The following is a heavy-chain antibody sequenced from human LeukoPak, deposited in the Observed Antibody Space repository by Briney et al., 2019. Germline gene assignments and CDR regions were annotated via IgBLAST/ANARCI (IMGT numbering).Heavy chain of an antibody. V-gene: IGHV1-2*02. CDR1: GYTFTGYY. Sequence: ASVKVSCKASGYTFTGYYMHWVRQAPGQGLEWMGWINPNTGDTNHVQKFQGRVTMTRDTSISTAYMELSRLRSDDTAVYYCARGRAKRCSGGSCYFDYWGQGTLVTVSS. D-gene: IGHD2-15*01. CDR2: INPNTGDT. CDR3: ARGRAKRCSGGSCYFDY. J-gene: IGHJ4*02.